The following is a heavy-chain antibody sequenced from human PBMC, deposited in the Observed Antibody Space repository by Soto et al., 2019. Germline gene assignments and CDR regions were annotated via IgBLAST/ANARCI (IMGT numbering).Heavy chain of an antibody. V-gene: IGHV3-7*01. CDR3: ARDQGSKKYYYYGMDV. CDR2: IKQDGSEK. J-gene: IGHJ6*02. Sequence: GGSLRLSCAASGFTFSSYWMSWVRQAPGKGLEWVANIKQDGSEKYYVDSVKGRLTISRDNAKNSLYLQMNSLRAEDTAVYYCARDQGSKKYYYYGMDVWGQGTTVTVSS. CDR1: GFTFSSYW. D-gene: IGHD2-2*01.